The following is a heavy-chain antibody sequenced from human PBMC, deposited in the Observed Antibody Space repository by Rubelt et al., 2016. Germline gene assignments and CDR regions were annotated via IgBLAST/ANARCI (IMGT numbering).Heavy chain of an antibody. D-gene: IGHD6-19*01. J-gene: IGHJ4*02. CDR3: ARGLWGPVAEGY. V-gene: IGHV4-39*07. Sequence: QLQLQESGPGLVKPSETLSLTCTVSGGSIHSITYYWGWIRQPPGKGLEWIGEINHSGSTSYNPSLKSRVTISVDTSKNQFSRKLSSVTAADTAVYYCARGLWGPVAEGYWGQGTLVTVSS. CDR2: INHSGST. CDR1: GGSIHSITYY.